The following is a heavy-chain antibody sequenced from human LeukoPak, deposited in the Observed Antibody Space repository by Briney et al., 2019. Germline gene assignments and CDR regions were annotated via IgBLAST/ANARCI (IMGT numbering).Heavy chain of an antibody. D-gene: IGHD7-27*01. V-gene: IGHV4-38-2*01. CDR2: IYYSGST. CDR3: AGTGDLWY. CDR1: GYSISSGYY. Sequence: SETLSLTCAVSGYSISSGYYWGWIRQPPGKGLEWIGSIYYSGSTYYNPSLKSRVTISVDTSKNQFSLKLSSVTAADTAVYYCAGTGDLWYWGQGTLVTVSS. J-gene: IGHJ4*02.